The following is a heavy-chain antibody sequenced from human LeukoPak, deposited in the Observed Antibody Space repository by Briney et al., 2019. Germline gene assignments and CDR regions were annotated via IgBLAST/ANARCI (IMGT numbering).Heavy chain of an antibody. V-gene: IGHV1-2*02. CDR2: INPNTGAT. J-gene: IGHJ4*02. CDR1: GYTFTAYY. CDR3: ARDTSEHDYRGFGY. Sequence: ASVKVSCKASGYTFTAYYIHWVRQAPRQGLEWMGWINPNTGATHHAQKFLGRVTLTRDTSISTAYMELSSLIDDTPVYYCARDTSEHDYRGFGYWGQGTLVTVSS. D-gene: IGHD4-11*01.